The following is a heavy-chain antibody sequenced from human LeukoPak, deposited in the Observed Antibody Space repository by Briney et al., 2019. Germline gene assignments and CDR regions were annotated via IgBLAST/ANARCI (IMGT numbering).Heavy chain of an antibody. CDR2: INHSGST. Sequence: SETLSLTCAVYGGSFSGYNWSWVRQPPGKGLEWVGEINHSGSTNYNPSLKSRVTISVDASKNHFSLKLSSVTAADTAVYYCARPGRLSSGYYYDYWGQGTLVTVSS. D-gene: IGHD3-22*01. V-gene: IGHV4-34*01. CDR3: ARPGRLSSGYYYDY. CDR1: GGSFSGYN. J-gene: IGHJ4*02.